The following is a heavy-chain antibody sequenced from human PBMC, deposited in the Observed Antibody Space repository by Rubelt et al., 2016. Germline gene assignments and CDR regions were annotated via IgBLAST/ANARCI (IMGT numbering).Heavy chain of an antibody. D-gene: IGHD5-18*01. Sequence: QVQLVESGGGVVQPGRSLRLSCAASGFTFSSYAMHWVRQAPGKGLEWVAVISYDGSNKYYADSVKGRFTISRDNSKNTLYLQMNSRRAEDTAVYYCARDVGYSYGYGMDVWGQGTTVTVSS. CDR1: GFTFSSYA. CDR2: ISYDGSNK. CDR3: ARDVGYSYGYGMDV. J-gene: IGHJ6*02. V-gene: IGHV3-30*04.